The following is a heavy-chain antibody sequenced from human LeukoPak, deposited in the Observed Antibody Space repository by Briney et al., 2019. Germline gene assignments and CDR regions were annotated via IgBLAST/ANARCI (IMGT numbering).Heavy chain of an antibody. J-gene: IGHJ6*02. V-gene: IGHV1-58*01. CDR1: GFTFTRSA. Sequence: TSVKVSCKASGFTFTRSAVQWVRQARGQGLEWIGWIVVGSGNTKYAQKFQERVTITRDMSTSTAYMELSSLRAEDTAVYYCAEAKMEAVKYYGMDVWGQGTTVTVSS. CDR2: IVVGSGNT. CDR3: AEAKMEAVKYYGMDV. D-gene: IGHD4-17*01.